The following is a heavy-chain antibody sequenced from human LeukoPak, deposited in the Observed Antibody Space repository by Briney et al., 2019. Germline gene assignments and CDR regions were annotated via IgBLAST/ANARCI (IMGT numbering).Heavy chain of an antibody. CDR1: GFTFSNDW. CDR2: INKDGSEK. Sequence: PGGSLRLSCASSGFTFSNDWMTWVRQAQGKGLEWVANINKDGSEKNYVDSVKGRFTISRDNSKNSLFLQMNSLRAEDTAIYYCARDTSPSSSSSYFDAFDMWGQGTMVTVSS. J-gene: IGHJ3*02. V-gene: IGHV3-7*01. D-gene: IGHD6-19*01. CDR3: ARDTSPSSSSSYFDAFDM.